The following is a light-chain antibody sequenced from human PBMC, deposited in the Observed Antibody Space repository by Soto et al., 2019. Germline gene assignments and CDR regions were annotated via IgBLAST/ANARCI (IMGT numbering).Light chain of an antibody. J-gene: IGKJ5*01. CDR3: QHCHSLPLT. V-gene: IGKV1-33*01. Sequence: DIQMTQSPSSLSASVGDRVTISCQASQDISNSLNWYQQTQGKAPKILIYDASNLETGVPSRFSGSGSGTDFTFTISRLQPEDIATYYCQHCHSLPLTFGQGTRLEIK. CDR2: DAS. CDR1: QDISNS.